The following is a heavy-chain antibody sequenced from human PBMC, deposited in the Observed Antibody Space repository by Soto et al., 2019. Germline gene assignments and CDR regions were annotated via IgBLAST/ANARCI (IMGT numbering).Heavy chain of an antibody. CDR1: GFTFDDYA. CDR3: SDGGWPDETAGMDV. V-gene: IGHV3-9*01. CDR2: ISWNSGSI. Sequence: GGSLRLSCAASGFTFDDYAMHWVRQAPGKGLEWVSGISWNSGSIGYADSVKGRFTISRDNAKNSLYLQMNSLRAEDTVLYYCSDGGWPDETAGMDVWGQGTTVTVSS. J-gene: IGHJ6*02.